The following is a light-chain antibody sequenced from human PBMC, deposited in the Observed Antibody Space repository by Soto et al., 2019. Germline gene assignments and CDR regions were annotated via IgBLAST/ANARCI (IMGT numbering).Light chain of an antibody. V-gene: IGLV2-14*01. CDR2: EVT. CDR3: TSYTSSNTLYV. Sequence: QSVLTQPASVSGSPGQSITISCTGTISDVGSYNFVSWYQQHPGKAPKLMIYEVTYRPSGVSSRFSGSKSGNTASLTISGLQAEDEADYYCTSYTSSNTLYVFGTGTKLTVL. J-gene: IGLJ1*01. CDR1: ISDVGSYNF.